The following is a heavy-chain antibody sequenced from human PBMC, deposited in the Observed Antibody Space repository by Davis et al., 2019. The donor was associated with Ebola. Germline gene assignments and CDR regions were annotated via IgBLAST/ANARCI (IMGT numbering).Heavy chain of an antibody. V-gene: IGHV1-46*03. CDR3: TTPGGQDSGYDVFDI. D-gene: IGHD5-12*01. Sequence: ASVTVSCKASGYTFANYRISWVRQAPGQGLEWMGMINPNDGRTIYAQTFQGRVTVTRDTSTTTVYMDLSSLRSEDTALYYCTTPGGQDSGYDVFDIWGQGTMVTVSS. CDR1: GYTFANYR. J-gene: IGHJ3*02. CDR2: INPNDGRT.